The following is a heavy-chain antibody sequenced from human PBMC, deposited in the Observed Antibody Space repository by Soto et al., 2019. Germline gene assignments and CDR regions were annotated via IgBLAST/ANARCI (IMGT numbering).Heavy chain of an antibody. Sequence: SGPTLVNPTQTLTLTCIFSGFSLRTSGVGVGWIRQPPGRALEWLGFIYWNDDKRYSPSLKSRLTITKDTSKNQVVLTMTNMDPVDTATYYCAKSGSSGWYGWFDPWGHGTLVTVSS. CDR3: AKSGSSGWYGWFDP. J-gene: IGHJ5*02. D-gene: IGHD6-19*01. V-gene: IGHV2-5*01. CDR1: GFSLRTSGVG. CDR2: IYWNDDK.